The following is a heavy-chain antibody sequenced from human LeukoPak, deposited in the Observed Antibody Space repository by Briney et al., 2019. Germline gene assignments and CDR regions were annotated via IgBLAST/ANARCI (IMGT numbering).Heavy chain of an antibody. CDR1: GGSISRSSYY. Sequence: SETLSLTCTVSGGSISRSSYYWGWVRQPPGKGLEWIGSIYYSGSTYYNPSLKSRVTISVDTSKNQFSLKLSSVTAADTAVYYCARMEPKLITMVRGVITTPGWFDPWGQGTLVTVSS. CDR3: ARMEPKLITMVRGVITTPGWFDP. V-gene: IGHV4-39*01. CDR2: IYYSGST. J-gene: IGHJ5*02. D-gene: IGHD3-10*01.